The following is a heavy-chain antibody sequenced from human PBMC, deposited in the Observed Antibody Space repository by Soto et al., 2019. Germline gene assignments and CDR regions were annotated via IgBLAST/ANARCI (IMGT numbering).Heavy chain of an antibody. Sequence: ASVKVSCKASGYTFTSYAMHWVRQAPGQRLEWMGWINAGNGNTKYSQKFQGRVTITRDTSASTAYMELSSLRSEDTAVYYCARTPVYGIRSNILAFDIWGQGTMVTVSS. CDR1: GYTFTSYA. CDR3: ARTPVYGIRSNILAFDI. V-gene: IGHV1-3*01. D-gene: IGHD3-16*01. J-gene: IGHJ3*02. CDR2: INAGNGNT.